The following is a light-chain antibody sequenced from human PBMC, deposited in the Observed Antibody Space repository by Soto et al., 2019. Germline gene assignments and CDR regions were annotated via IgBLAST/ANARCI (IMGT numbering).Light chain of an antibody. J-gene: IGKJ1*01. CDR2: WAS. V-gene: IGKV4-1*01. CDR3: QQYYTVPQT. CDR1: QSVLYSSKNKNY. Sequence: DTVMTQSPDSLAVSLGERATINCKSSQSVLYSSKNKNYLAWYQQKPGQPPKLLIYWASTRESGVPDRFSGSESGTDFTLTISSLQAEDVAVYYCQQYYTVPQTFGQGTKVEIK.